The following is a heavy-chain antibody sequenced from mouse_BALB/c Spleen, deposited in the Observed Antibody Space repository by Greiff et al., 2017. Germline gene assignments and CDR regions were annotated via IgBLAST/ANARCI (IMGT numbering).Heavy chain of an antibody. CDR3: ARDLLRLGAY. V-gene: IGHV5-4*02. D-gene: IGHD1-2*01. CDR1: GFTFSDYY. J-gene: IGHJ3*01. CDR2: ISDGGSYT. Sequence: EVHLVESGGGLVKPGGSLKLSCAASGFTFSDYYMYWVRQTPEKRLEWVATISDGGSYTYYPDSVKGRFTISRDKAKNNLYLQMSSLKSEDTAMYYCARDLLRLGAYWGQGTLVTVSA.